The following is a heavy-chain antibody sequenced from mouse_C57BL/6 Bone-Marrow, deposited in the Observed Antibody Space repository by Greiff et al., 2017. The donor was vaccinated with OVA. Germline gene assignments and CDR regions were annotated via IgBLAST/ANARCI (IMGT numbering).Heavy chain of an antibody. CDR3: ARHAPIYYDFMDY. V-gene: IGHV5-6*01. CDR1: GFTFSSYG. D-gene: IGHD2-4*01. CDR2: ISRGGSYT. Sequence: EVQLMESGGDLVKPGGSLKLSCAASGFTFSSYGMSWVRQTPDKRLEWVATISRGGSYTYYLDSVKGRFTISRDNAKNTLYLQMSSLTSEDTAMYYCARHAPIYYDFMDYWGQGTSVTVSS. J-gene: IGHJ4*01.